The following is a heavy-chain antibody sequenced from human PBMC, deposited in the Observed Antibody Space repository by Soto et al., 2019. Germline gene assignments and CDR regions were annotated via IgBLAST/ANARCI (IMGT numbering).Heavy chain of an antibody. V-gene: IGHV1-3*01. CDR1: GYTFTSYA. CDR2: INAGNGNT. CDR3: ARGIITMVRGSPLRWFDP. J-gene: IGHJ5*02. Sequence: ASVKVSCKASGYTFTSYAMHWVRQAPGQRLEWMGWINAGNGNTKYSQKFQGRVTITRDTSASTAYMELSSLRSEDTAVYCCARGIITMVRGSPLRWFDPWGQGTLVTVSS. D-gene: IGHD3-10*01.